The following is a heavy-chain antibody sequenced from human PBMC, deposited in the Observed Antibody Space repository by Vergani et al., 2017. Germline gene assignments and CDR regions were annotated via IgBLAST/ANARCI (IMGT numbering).Heavy chain of an antibody. CDR2: INHSGTI. CDR3: ARRAERWETLLRDDFDV. Sequence: QVQLQQWGPGLFKPSETLSLTCAVYGGSLSGYYWSWIRLAPGKGLEWIGEINHSGTINSHPTLKSPFNVSLDTSRDHFSLKLRSVSAAHTAGYFCARRAERWETLLRDDFDVWGQGTFVTVSP. J-gene: IGHJ3*01. CDR1: GGSLSGYY. D-gene: IGHD1-26*01. V-gene: IGHV4-34*01.